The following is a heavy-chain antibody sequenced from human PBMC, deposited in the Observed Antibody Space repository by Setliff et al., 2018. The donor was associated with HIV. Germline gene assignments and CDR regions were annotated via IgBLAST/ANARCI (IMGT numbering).Heavy chain of an antibody. Sequence: ASVKVSCKASGYTFSRYGISWVRQTPGQGLEWMGWISGYNGNTKYVQKFQGRVTMTTDTSTSTVYMELRSLRSDDTAVYYCARVPNRSGLRETWLDPWGQGTRVTVSS. CDR1: GYTFSRYG. D-gene: IGHD6-25*01. CDR3: ARVPNRSGLRETWLDP. CDR2: ISGYNGNT. J-gene: IGHJ5*02. V-gene: IGHV1-18*01.